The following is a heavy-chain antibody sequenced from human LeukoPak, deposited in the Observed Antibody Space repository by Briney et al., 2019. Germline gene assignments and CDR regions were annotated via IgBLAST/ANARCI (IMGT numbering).Heavy chain of an antibody. Sequence: GGSLRLSCAASGFTFSSSDMNWVRQAPGKGLEWVGHIKGKTDGGTTDYAAPVQGRFTISRDDSKNTLFLQMNSLKTEDTAVYYCTTGTWIQLWLADYWGQGTLVTVSS. CDR3: TTGTWIQLWLADY. CDR2: IKGKTDGGTT. J-gene: IGHJ4*02. D-gene: IGHD5-18*01. CDR1: GFTFSSSD. V-gene: IGHV3-15*07.